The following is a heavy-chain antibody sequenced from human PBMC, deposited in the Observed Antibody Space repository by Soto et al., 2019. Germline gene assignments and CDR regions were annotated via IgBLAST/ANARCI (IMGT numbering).Heavy chain of an antibody. CDR2: MNPNSGNT. Sequence: ASVKVSCKASGYIFTSYDINWVRQATGEGLEWMGWMNPNSGNTGYAQKFQGRVTMTRNTSISTAYMELSSLRSEDTAVYYCARGYYIDMVRAVIITFPFDYWGQGTQVTVSS. D-gene: IGHD3-10*01. CDR1: GYIFTSYD. V-gene: IGHV1-8*01. J-gene: IGHJ4*02. CDR3: ARGYYIDMVRAVIITFPFDY.